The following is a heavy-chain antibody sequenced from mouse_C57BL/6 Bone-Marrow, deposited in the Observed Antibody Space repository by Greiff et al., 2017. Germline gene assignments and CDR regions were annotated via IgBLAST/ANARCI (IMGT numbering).Heavy chain of an antibody. CDR3: ARIGFLWFAY. CDR2: IYPRSGNT. V-gene: IGHV1-81*01. D-gene: IGHD2-2*01. CDR1: GYTFTSYG. Sequence: QVQLQQSGAELARPGASVKLSCKASGYTFTSYGISWVKQRTGQGLEWIGEIYPRSGNTYYNEKFKGKVTLTADKSSITAYMELRRLTSEDSAVYFCARIGFLWFAYWGQGTLVTVSA. J-gene: IGHJ3*01.